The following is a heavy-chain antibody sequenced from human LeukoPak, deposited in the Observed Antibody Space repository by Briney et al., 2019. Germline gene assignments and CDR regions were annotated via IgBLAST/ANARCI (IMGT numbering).Heavy chain of an antibody. CDR3: AREIAVAGTMGGFDY. J-gene: IGHJ4*02. D-gene: IGHD6-19*01. CDR1: GGSISRYY. CDR2: IYYSGGT. V-gene: IGHV4-59*01. Sequence: SETLSLTCTVSGGSISRYYWSWIRQPPGKGLEWIGYIYYSGGTNYNPSLKSRVTISVDTSKNQFSLKLSSVTAADTAEYYCAREIAVAGTMGGFDYWGQGTLVTVSS.